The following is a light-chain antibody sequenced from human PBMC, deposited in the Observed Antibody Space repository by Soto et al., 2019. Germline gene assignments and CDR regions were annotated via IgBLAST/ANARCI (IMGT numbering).Light chain of an antibody. CDR3: QQRRSWPPTIT. J-gene: IGKJ5*01. CDR2: DAS. CDR1: QSVADN. V-gene: IGKV3-11*01. Sequence: ELVMTQSGATLSVSPGERVTLSCRSIQSVADNLAWFQQKPGQAPRLLIYDASYRATDIPPRFSGSGSGTGFTLTISSLEPEDFAVYYCQQRRSWPPTITFGQGTRLEIK.